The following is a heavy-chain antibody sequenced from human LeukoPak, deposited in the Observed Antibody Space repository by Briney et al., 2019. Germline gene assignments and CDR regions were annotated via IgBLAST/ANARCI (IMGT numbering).Heavy chain of an antibody. CDR1: GYSFTSYW. J-gene: IGHJ4*02. CDR3: ARHGAYYGSGSLKFDY. D-gene: IGHD3-10*01. CDR2: IDSSGSYT. Sequence: GASFQICCKGSGYSFTSYWNSCLRQMPPKDLLWWGRIDSSGSYTNYNPSFQGHVTISADKSISTAYLQWSSLKASDTAMYYCARHGAYYGSGSLKFDYWGQGTLVTVSS. V-gene: IGHV5-10-1*01.